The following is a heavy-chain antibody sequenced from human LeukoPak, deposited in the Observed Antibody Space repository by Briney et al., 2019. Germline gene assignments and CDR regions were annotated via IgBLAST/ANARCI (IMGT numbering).Heavy chain of an antibody. CDR3: ARYGRYYYDSSGYYPYYYYYGMDV. V-gene: IGHV4-39*07. CDR1: GGSISSSSYS. Sequence: SETLSLTCTVSGGSISSSSYSWGWIRQPPGKGLEWIGSIYYSGSTYYNPSLKSRVTISVDTSKNQFSLKLSSVTAADTAVYYCARYGRYYYDSSGYYPYYYYYGMDVWGQGTTVTVSS. D-gene: IGHD3-22*01. J-gene: IGHJ6*02. CDR2: IYYSGST.